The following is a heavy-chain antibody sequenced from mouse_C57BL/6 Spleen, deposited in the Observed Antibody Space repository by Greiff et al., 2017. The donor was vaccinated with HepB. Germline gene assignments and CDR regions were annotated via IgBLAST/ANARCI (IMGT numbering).Heavy chain of an antibody. J-gene: IGHJ4*01. CDR2: IDPSDSYT. V-gene: IGHV1-50*01. CDR3: AGDY. Sequence: QVQLQQPGAELVKPGASVKLSCKASGYTFTSYWMQWVKQRPGQGLEWIGEIDPSDSYTNYNQKFKGKATLTVDTSSSTAYMQLSSLTSEDSAVYYCAGDYWGQGTSGTVSS. CDR1: GYTFTSYW.